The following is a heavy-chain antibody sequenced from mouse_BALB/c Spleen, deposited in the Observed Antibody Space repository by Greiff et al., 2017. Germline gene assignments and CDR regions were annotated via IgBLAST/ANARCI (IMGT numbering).Heavy chain of an antibody. D-gene: IGHD1-2*01. J-gene: IGHJ2*01. Sequence: QVQLKQSGAELVRPGASVTLSCKASGYTFTDYEMHWVKQTPVHGLEWIGAIDPETGGTAYNQKFKGKATLTADKSSSTAYMELRSLTSEDSAVYYCTRITTALFDYWGQGTTLTVSS. CDR2: IDPETGGT. V-gene: IGHV1-15*01. CDR3: TRITTALFDY. CDR1: GYTFTDYE.